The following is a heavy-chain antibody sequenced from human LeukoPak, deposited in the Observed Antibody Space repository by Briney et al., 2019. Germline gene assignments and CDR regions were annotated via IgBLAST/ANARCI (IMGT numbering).Heavy chain of an antibody. CDR1: GGSFRGYY. V-gene: IGHV4-34*01. Sequence: SETLSLTCAVYGGSFRGYYWSWIRQPPGKGLEWIGEINHSGSTNYNPSLKSRVTISVDTSKNQFSLKLSSVTAADTAVYYCARVVGVEAFDIWGQGTMVTVSS. CDR2: INHSGST. J-gene: IGHJ3*02. D-gene: IGHD1-26*01. CDR3: ARVVGVEAFDI.